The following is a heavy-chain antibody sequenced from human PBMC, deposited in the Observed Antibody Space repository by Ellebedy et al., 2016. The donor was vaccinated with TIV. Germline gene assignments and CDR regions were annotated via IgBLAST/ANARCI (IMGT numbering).Heavy chain of an antibody. CDR2: ISAYNGNT. CDR3: ARGGNQDTLWFGELLSESTQYYYYGMDV. CDR1: GYTFTSYG. Sequence: ASVKVSXXASGYTFTSYGISWVRQAPGQGLEWMGWISAYNGNTNYAQKLQGRVTMTTDTSTSTAYMELRSLRSDDTAVYYCARGGNQDTLWFGELLSESTQYYYYGMDVWGQGTTVTVSS. D-gene: IGHD3-10*01. V-gene: IGHV1-18*01. J-gene: IGHJ6*02.